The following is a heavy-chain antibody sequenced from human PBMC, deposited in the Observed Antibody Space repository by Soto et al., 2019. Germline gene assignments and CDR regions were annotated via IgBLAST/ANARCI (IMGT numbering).Heavy chain of an antibody. J-gene: IGHJ6*02. CDR1: GGSMRGYS. CDR3: ARVAMENYHDMWSGSTSSALDV. D-gene: IGHD3-3*01. Sequence: SETLSLTCKVSGGSMRGYSWSWIRQTPGEGLEWIGYVSHSGRADYSPSLKNRVTISLDMSKNHFALHVNSVDPADTAVYYCARVAMENYHDMWSGSTSSALDVWGQGTTVTVSS. V-gene: IGHV4-59*13. CDR2: VSHSGRA.